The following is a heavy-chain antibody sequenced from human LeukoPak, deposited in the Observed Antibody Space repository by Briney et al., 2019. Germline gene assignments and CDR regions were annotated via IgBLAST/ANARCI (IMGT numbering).Heavy chain of an antibody. D-gene: IGHD4-17*01. V-gene: IGHV3-30-3*01. J-gene: IGHJ4*02. CDR1: GFTFSSYA. Sequence: GGSPRLSCAASGFTFSSYAMRWVRQAPGKGLEWVAVISYDGSNKYYADSVKGRFTISRDNSKNTLYLQMNSLRAEDTAVYYCARVADYGDYVHDYWGQGTLVTVSS. CDR2: ISYDGSNK. CDR3: ARVADYGDYVHDY.